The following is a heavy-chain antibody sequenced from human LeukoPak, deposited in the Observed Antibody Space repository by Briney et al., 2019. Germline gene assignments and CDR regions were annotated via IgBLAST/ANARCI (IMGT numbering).Heavy chain of an antibody. D-gene: IGHD3-10*01. CDR2: ISSSSDYI. CDR1: GFTFSSYS. Sequence: GGSLRLSCAASGFTFSSYSMNWVRQAPGKGLEWVSSISSSSDYIYYADSVKGRFTISRDSATNSLYLQMNSLRAEDTAVYHCARVAFGELWGMDVWGKGTTVTISS. CDR3: ARVAFGELWGMDV. J-gene: IGHJ6*04. V-gene: IGHV3-21*01.